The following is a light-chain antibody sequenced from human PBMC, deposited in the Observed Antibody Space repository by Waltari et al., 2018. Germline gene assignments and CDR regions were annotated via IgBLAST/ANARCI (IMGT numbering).Light chain of an antibody. CDR1: HSVSNL. CDR2: DAS. Sequence: EVVLTQSPATLSLSPGERATLPCRASHSVSNLLAWYQQQPGQAPRLLIYDASNTATGIPARFSGSGSGTDFTLTISSLEPEDFAVYYCQQRRTWPLTFGGGTTVEI. J-gene: IGKJ4*01. CDR3: QQRRTWPLT. V-gene: IGKV3-11*01.